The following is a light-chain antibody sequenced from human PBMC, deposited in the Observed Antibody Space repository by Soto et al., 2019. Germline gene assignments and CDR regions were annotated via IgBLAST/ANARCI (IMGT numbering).Light chain of an antibody. V-gene: IGKV3-20*01. J-gene: IGKJ1*01. CDR1: QSVSSNS. CDR2: GAS. CDR3: QQFGGSPPSWT. Sequence: ESVLTQSPGTLSLSPGERATLSCRASQSVSSNSLAWYQQKPGQAPRLLIYGASSRATGPPDRFSGSGSGTDFTLPSTRLEPEDFAVYYCQQFGGSPPSWTFGQATKVEI.